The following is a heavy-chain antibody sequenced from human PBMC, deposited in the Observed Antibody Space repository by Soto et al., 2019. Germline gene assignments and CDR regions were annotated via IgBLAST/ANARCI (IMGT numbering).Heavy chain of an antibody. J-gene: IGHJ5*02. CDR3: ARETPTTSWFDP. CDR1: GFTFSIYS. CDR2: ISSSSSYI. Sequence: GGSLRLSCAASGFTFSIYSMNWVRQAPGKGLEWVSSISSSSSYIYYADSVKGRFTISRDNAKNSLYLQMNSLRAEDTAVYYCARETPTTSWFDPWGQGTLVTVSS. D-gene: IGHD1-26*01. V-gene: IGHV3-21*01.